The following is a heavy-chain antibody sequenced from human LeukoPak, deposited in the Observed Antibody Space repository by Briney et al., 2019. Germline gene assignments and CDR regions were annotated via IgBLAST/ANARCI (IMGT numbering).Heavy chain of an antibody. J-gene: IGHJ4*02. CDR3: ARGSDTAAGLY. Sequence: NPSETLSLTCTVSGGSISSYYWSWIRQPPGKGLEWIGYIYYSGSTNYNPSLKSRVTISVDSSKNQFSLKVSSVTAADTAVYYCARGSDTAAGLYWGQGTLVTVSS. V-gene: IGHV4-59*12. D-gene: IGHD6-13*01. CDR2: IYYSGST. CDR1: GGSISSYY.